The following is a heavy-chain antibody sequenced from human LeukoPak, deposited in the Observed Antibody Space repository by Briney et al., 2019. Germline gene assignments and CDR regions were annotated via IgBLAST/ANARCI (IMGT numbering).Heavy chain of an antibody. CDR3: ARVGRGDGYNYDY. CDR2: IYTSGST. J-gene: IGHJ4*02. Sequence: SETLSLTCTVSGGSISIYYWSWIRQSAGKGLEWIGRIYTSGSTNYNPSLKSRVTISVDKSKNQFSLKLSSVTAADTAVYYCARVGRGDGYNYDYWGQGTLVTVSS. V-gene: IGHV4-4*07. D-gene: IGHD5-24*01. CDR1: GGSISIYY.